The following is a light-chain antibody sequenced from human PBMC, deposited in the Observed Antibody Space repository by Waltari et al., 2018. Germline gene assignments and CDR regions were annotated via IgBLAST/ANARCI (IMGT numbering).Light chain of an antibody. J-gene: IGLJ2*01. CDR2: GKN. CDR3: NXRDSSGNXXX. Sequence: SXXXTQDPAVSVALGQTVXITCQXDSLRXYYASXYQQKPGQAPVLVIYGKNNRPSGIPDRFSGSSSGNTASLXIXGAQAXDEAXYYCNXRDSSGNXXXFXGGTKLTVL. CDR1: SLRXYY. V-gene: IGLV3-19*01.